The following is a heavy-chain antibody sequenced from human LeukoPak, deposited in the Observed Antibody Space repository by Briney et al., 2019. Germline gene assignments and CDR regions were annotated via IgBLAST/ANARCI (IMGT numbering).Heavy chain of an antibody. D-gene: IGHD6-13*01. CDR3: ASYPAGTGNFDY. Sequence: SVKVSCKASGGTFSSYAISWVRQAPGQGLEWMGGIIPIFGTANYAQKFQGRVTITADESTSTAYMELSSLRSEDTAVYYCASYPAGTGNFDYWGQGTLVTVSS. CDR2: IIPIFGTA. CDR1: GGTFSSYA. J-gene: IGHJ4*02. V-gene: IGHV1-69*01.